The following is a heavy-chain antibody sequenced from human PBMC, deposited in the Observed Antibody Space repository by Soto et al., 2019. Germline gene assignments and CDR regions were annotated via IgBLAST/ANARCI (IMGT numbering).Heavy chain of an antibody. CDR3: ARNPSVTYYAILTGYPDY. D-gene: IGHD3-9*01. CDR2: INPSGGST. J-gene: IGHJ4*02. Sequence: SVKPSCKAPGYTFTSYYMHWVRQAPGQGLEWMGIINPSGGSTSYAQKFQGRVTMTRDTSTSTVYMELSSLRSEDTAVYYCARNPSVTYYAILTGYPDYWGQGPLVTVSS. CDR1: GYTFTSYY. V-gene: IGHV1-46*03.